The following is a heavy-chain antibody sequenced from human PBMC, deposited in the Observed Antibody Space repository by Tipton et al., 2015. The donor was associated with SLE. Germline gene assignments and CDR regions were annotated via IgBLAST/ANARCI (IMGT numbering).Heavy chain of an antibody. CDR3: AGRVHGWFFDF. CDR2: ISDTGST. V-gene: IGHV4-59*01. CDR1: GGSIRSYY. D-gene: IGHD2-15*01. J-gene: IGHJ4*02. Sequence: TLSLTCTVSGGSIRSYYWSWIRQPPGKGLEWLGYISDTGSTSYNPSLKSRVTISVDTSKNQFSLNLNSVTSSDTAVYYCAGRVHGWFFDFWGQGSLVSVSS.